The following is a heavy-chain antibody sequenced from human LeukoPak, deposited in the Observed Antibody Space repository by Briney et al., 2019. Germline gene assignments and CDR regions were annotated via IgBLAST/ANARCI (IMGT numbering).Heavy chain of an antibody. CDR1: GYTFTSYY. Sequence: AASVTVSCKASGYTFTSYYMHWVGQAPGQGLEWMGIINPSGGSTNYAQKFQGRVTMTRDTSTSTVYMELSSLRSEDTAVYYCAANYYDSSGYLYGMDVWGQGTTVTVSS. V-gene: IGHV1-46*01. D-gene: IGHD3-22*01. CDR3: AANYYDSSGYLYGMDV. CDR2: INPSGGST. J-gene: IGHJ6*02.